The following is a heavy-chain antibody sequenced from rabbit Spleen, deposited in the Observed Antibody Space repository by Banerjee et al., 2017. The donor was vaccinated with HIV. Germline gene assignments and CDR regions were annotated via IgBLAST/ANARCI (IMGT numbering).Heavy chain of an antibody. CDR2: IYTGGSGST. J-gene: IGHJ4*01. D-gene: IGHD1-1*01. V-gene: IGHV1S45*01. Sequence: QEQLVESGGGLVKPEGSLTLTCTASGFSFSSSYYMCWVRQAPGKGLEWIGCIYTGGSGSTAYASWAKGRFTVSKTSSTTVTLQLNSLTVADTATYFCTRDPAYSTGSGSPIPYLWGPGTLVTVS. CDR1: GFSFSSSYY. CDR3: TRDPAYSTGSGSPIPYL.